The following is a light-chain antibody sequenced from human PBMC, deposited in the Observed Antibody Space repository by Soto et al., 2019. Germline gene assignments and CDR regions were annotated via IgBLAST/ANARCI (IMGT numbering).Light chain of an antibody. J-gene: IGKJ4*02. V-gene: IGKV3-15*01. CDR2: SIS. CDR1: QSLTSY. CDR3: KQYNNWPLE. Sequence: CMSSQSLTSYLAWYQQKPDQAPRLLIYSISTRATDIPARFIVSGCGRQMTLAFSRLQSADPAVCSSKQYNNWPLEFGGGTKVDI.